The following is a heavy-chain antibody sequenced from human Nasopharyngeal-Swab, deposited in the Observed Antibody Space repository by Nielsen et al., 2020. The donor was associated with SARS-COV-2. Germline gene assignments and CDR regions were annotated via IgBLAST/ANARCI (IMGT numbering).Heavy chain of an antibody. Sequence: GESLKISCAASGSTFSSYGMHWVRQAPGKGLEWVAVISYDGNYKYYADSVQGRFTISRDNSKNTLFLQMNSLRAEDTAVYYCAKGRVTIFGVVIIDYYYMDVWGKGTTVTVSS. V-gene: IGHV3-30*18. CDR1: GSTFSSYG. J-gene: IGHJ6*03. CDR3: AKGRVTIFGVVIIDYYYMDV. D-gene: IGHD3-3*01. CDR2: ISYDGNYK.